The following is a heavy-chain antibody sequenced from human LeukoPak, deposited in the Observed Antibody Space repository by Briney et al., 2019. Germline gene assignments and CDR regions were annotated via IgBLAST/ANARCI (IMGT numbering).Heavy chain of an antibody. CDR2: ISSSGSTI. V-gene: IGHV3-48*03. Sequence: GGSLRLSCAASGFTFSSCEMNWARQPPGKRLEWVSYISSSGSTIFYADSVKGRFTISRDNAKNSLYLQMSSLRAEDTAVYYCARDLKQGGQNYDYGMDVWGQGTTVTVSS. CDR3: ARDLKQGGQNYDYGMDV. CDR1: GFTFSSCE. D-gene: IGHD3-16*01. J-gene: IGHJ6*02.